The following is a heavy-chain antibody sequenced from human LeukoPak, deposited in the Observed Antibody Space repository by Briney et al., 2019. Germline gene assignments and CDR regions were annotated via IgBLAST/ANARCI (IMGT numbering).Heavy chain of an antibody. Sequence: GGSLRLSCAASGFTFSDYYMSWIRQAPGKGLEWVSYISSSGSTIYYADSVKGRFTISRDNAKNSLYLQMNSLRAEDTAVYYCARGAYPTLLDDLLRFLEWFPRPLDYWGQGTLVTVSS. J-gene: IGHJ4*02. CDR2: ISSSGSTI. CDR1: GFTFSDYY. V-gene: IGHV3-11*04. D-gene: IGHD3-3*01. CDR3: ARGAYPTLLDDLLRFLEWFPRPLDY.